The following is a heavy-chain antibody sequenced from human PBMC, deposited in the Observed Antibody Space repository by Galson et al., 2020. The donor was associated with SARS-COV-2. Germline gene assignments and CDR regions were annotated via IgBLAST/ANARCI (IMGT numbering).Heavy chain of an antibody. CDR2: VSYSGST. CDR1: GGSFSSGGYY. J-gene: IGHJ4*02. V-gene: IGHV4-31*03. Sequence: LTCTVSGGSFSSGGYYWSWIRQHPGKGLEWVGYVSYSGSTYYNPSLNSRVTMSVDRSKNQFSLKLSSVTAADTAVYFCARAPNGDYFDYWGQGTLVTVSS. CDR3: ARAPNGDYFDY. D-gene: IGHD4-17*01.